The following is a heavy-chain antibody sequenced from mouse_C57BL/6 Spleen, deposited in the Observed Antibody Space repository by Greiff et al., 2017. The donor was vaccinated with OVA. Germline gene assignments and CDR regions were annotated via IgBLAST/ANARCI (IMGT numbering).Heavy chain of an antibody. J-gene: IGHJ2*01. CDR2: ISDGGSYT. D-gene: IGHD1-1*01. V-gene: IGHV5-4*01. CDR1: GFTFSSYA. CDR3: ARDYYGSSYPYY. Sequence: EVKLVESGGGLVKPGGSLKLSCAASGFTFSSYAMSWVRQTPEKRLEWVATISDGGSYTYYPDNVKGRFTISRDNAKNNLYLQMSHLKSEDTAMYYCARDYYGSSYPYYWGQGTTLTVSS.